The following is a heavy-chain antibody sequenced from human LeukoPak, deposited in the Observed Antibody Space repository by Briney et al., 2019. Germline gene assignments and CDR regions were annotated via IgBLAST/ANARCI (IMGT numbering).Heavy chain of an antibody. Sequence: ASETLSLTCTVSGGSISSYYWSWIRQPPGKGLEWIGYIYYSGSTNYNPSLKSRVTISVDTSKNQFSLKLSSVTAADTAVYYCARSQTDGIVVVPAAIPDYYYYMDVWGKGTTVTVSS. D-gene: IGHD2-2*02. CDR2: IYYSGST. V-gene: IGHV4-59*01. J-gene: IGHJ6*03. CDR3: ARSQTDGIVVVPAAIPDYYYYMDV. CDR1: GGSISSYY.